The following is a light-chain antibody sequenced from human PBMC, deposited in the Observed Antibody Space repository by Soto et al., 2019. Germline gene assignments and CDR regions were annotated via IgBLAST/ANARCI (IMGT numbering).Light chain of an antibody. Sequence: QSALTQPASVSGSLGQSVTISCTGSNSDVGGYDYVSWFQQHPGKAPQLIIFDVFNRPSGVSSRFSGSKSGYTASLTISVLQAEDEADYYCCSYTDNATPVFGGVTKVTVL. V-gene: IGLV2-14*01. CDR2: DVF. J-gene: IGLJ2*01. CDR1: NSDVGGYDY. CDR3: CSYTDNATPV.